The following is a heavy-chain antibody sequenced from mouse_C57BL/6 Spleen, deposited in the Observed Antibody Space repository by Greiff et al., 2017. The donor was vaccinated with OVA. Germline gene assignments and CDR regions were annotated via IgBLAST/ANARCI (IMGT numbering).Heavy chain of an antibody. Sequence: QVQLQQSGAELVRPGASVKLSCKASGYTFTGYCITWVKQRPGQGLEWIASIYPGSGSTYYNEKFKSKATLTVEKSSSTAYMQLSSLTSEDSAVYDCARSRSKVFDYWGQGTTLTVSS. D-gene: IGHD2-10*02. J-gene: IGHJ2*01. CDR1: GYTFTGYC. V-gene: IGHV1-76*01. CDR3: ARSRSKVFDY. CDR2: IYPGSGST.